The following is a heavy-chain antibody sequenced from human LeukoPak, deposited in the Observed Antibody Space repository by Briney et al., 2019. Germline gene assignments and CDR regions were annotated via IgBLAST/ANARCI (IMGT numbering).Heavy chain of an antibody. D-gene: IGHD1-26*01. Sequence: ASVKVSCKASGYTFTNYDINWVRQATGQGLEWMGWLNPNNGKTGYAQKFQGRVTITRNTSISTAYMELSSLRSEDTAVYYCARDGGSYQEDDAFDIWGQGTMVTVSS. CDR1: GYTFTNYD. CDR2: LNPNNGKT. CDR3: ARDGGSYQEDDAFDI. J-gene: IGHJ3*02. V-gene: IGHV1-8*03.